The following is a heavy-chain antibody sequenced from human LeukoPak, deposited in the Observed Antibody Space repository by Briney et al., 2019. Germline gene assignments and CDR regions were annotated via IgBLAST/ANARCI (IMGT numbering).Heavy chain of an antibody. CDR3: ARNRRRDPAAAEDY. CDR2: ISAYNGNT. V-gene: IGHV1-18*01. D-gene: IGHD6-13*01. Sequence: ASLKVSCTASGYTFTSYGISWVRQAPGQGLEWMGWISAYNGNTNYAQKLQGRVTMTTDTSTSTAYMELRSLRSDDTAVYYCARNRRRDPAAAEDYWGQGTLVTVSS. J-gene: IGHJ4*02. CDR1: GYTFTSYG.